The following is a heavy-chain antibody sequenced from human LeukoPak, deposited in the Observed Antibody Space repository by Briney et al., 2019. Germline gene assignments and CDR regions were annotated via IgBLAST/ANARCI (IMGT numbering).Heavy chain of an antibody. D-gene: IGHD6-13*01. CDR1: GGSFSGYY. J-gene: IGHJ6*02. Sequence: SETLSLTCAVYGGSFSGYYWSWIRQPPGKGLEWIGSIYYSGSTYYNPSLKSRVTISVDTSKNQFSLKLSSVTAADTAVYYCAAWHGSSSWYYCYGMDVWGQGTTVTVSS. CDR3: AAWHGSSSWYYCYGMDV. V-gene: IGHV4-34*01. CDR2: IYYSGST.